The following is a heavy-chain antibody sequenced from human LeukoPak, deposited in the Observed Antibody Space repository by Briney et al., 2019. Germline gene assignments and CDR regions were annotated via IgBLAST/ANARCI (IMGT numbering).Heavy chain of an antibody. D-gene: IGHD3-22*01. CDR1: GFTFSSYW. J-gene: IGHJ4*02. CDR3: AKIRGFGMPSYFDY. V-gene: IGHV3-23*01. Sequence: PGGSLRLSCAASGFTFSSYWMHWVRQAPGKGLEWVSAISGSGGSTYYADSVKGRFTISRDNSKNTLYLQMNSLRAEDTAVYYCAKIRGFGMPSYFDYWGQGTLVTVSS. CDR2: ISGSGGST.